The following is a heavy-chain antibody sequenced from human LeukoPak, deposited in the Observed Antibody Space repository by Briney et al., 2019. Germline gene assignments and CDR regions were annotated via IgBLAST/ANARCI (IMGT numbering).Heavy chain of an antibody. Sequence: SQTLSLTCAVSGGSISSGGYAWSWIRQPPGKGLEWIGYIYHSGSTYYNPSLKSRVTISVDRSKNQFSLKLSSVTAADTAVYYCAREISAHYYDSSGYYYSWGFDYWGQGTLVTVSS. CDR2: IYHSGST. D-gene: IGHD3-22*01. J-gene: IGHJ4*02. CDR3: AREISAHYYDSSGYYYSWGFDY. V-gene: IGHV4-30-2*01. CDR1: GGSISSGGYA.